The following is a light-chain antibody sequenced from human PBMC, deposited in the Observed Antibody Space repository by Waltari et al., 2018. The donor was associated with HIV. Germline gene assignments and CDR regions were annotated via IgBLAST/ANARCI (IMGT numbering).Light chain of an antibody. V-gene: IGLV1-44*01. CDR2: RNN. J-gene: IGLJ3*02. CDR1: SSNIGSNT. CDR3: AAWDDSLNGWV. Sequence: QSVLTQPPSASGTPGQRVTISCSGSSSNIGSNTVNWYQQLPGTAPKLLIYRNNQRPSGVPYRFSGSKSGTSASLAISGRQSEYEADYYCAAWDDSLNGWVFGGGTKLTVL.